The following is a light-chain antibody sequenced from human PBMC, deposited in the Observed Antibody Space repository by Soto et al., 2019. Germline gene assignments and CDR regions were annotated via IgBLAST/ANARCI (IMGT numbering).Light chain of an antibody. CDR2: GAS. Sequence: EIVLTQSPGTLSLSPGERATLSCRASQSVSSSYLAWYQQKSGQAPRLLIYGASSRATGIPDRFSGSGSGTDFTLTISRLEPEDFVVYYCQQYGSSPLTFGPGTKVDIK. J-gene: IGKJ3*01. CDR1: QSVSSSY. V-gene: IGKV3-20*01. CDR3: QQYGSSPLT.